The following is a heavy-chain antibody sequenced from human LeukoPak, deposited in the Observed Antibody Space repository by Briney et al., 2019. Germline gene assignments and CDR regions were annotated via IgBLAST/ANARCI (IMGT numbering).Heavy chain of an antibody. Sequence: SETLSLTCTVSGGSISSYYWSWIRQPPGKGLEWIGYIYYSGSTNYNPSLKSRVTISVDTSKNQFSLKLSSVTAADTAVYYCARVRQPLMYLDYWGQGTLVTVSS. J-gene: IGHJ4*02. D-gene: IGHD3-16*01. CDR2: IYYSGST. V-gene: IGHV4-59*12. CDR3: ARVRQPLMYLDY. CDR1: GGSISSYY.